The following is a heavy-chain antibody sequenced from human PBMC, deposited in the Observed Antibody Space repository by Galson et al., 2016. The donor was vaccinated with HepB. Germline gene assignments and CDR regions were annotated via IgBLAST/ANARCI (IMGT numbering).Heavy chain of an antibody. CDR2: IHPRDSYT. Sequence: QSGAEVKKPGESLKISCEASGYNFATYWISWVRQVPGKGLEWMGDIHPRDSYTTYRPPFEGHVTISSDKSITTAFIQLSSLKASDTAIYYCARRVVSNPHFDSWGQGTLVTVSS. CDR3: ARRVVSNPHFDS. D-gene: IGHD3-10*01. CDR1: GYNFATYW. J-gene: IGHJ4*02. V-gene: IGHV5-10-1*01.